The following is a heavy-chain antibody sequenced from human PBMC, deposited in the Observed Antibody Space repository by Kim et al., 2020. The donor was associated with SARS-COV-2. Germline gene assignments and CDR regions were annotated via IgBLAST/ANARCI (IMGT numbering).Heavy chain of an antibody. D-gene: IGHD3-22*01. J-gene: IGHJ4*02. V-gene: IGHV3-48*02. CDR3: ARNDWYYYDSSGEFDY. Sequence: SVKGRVTIARDKAKNSLYLQMNSLGDEDTAVYYCARNDWYYYDSSGEFDYWGQGTLVTVSS.